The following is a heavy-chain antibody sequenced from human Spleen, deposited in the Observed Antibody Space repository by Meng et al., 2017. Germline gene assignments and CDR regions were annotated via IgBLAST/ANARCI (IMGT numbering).Heavy chain of an antibody. CDR1: GDSISSDYF. Sequence: QVQLQESGPGLVKASQTLSLTCIVSGDSISSDYFWSWIRQPPGKGLEWIGEVSHSGPTRYNPSLKSRVTFSLDGSKNQFSLMLNSVTAADTAVYYCVRGVSGTVADYWGQGTLVTVSS. CDR2: VSHSGPT. D-gene: IGHD1-1*01. J-gene: IGHJ4*02. V-gene: IGHV4-4*02. CDR3: VRGVSGTVADY.